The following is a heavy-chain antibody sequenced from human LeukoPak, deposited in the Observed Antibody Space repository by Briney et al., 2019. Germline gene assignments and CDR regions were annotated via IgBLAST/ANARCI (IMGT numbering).Heavy chain of an antibody. CDR1: GFSFSSYA. Sequence: GGSLRLSCAASGFSFSSYAMSWVRQAPGKGLEWVSGISGSSGSTYYADSVKGRFTISRDNSKNTLYLQMNSLRTEDTAVYYCARDHHRRLYDSQARNTFDIWGQGTMVTVSS. CDR3: ARDHHRRLYDSQARNTFDI. CDR2: ISGSSGST. D-gene: IGHD3-22*01. V-gene: IGHV3-23*01. J-gene: IGHJ3*02.